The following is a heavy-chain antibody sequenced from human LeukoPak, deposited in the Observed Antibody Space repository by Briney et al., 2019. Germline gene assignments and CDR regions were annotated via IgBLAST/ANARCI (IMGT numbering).Heavy chain of an antibody. V-gene: IGHV1-69*13. J-gene: IGHJ5*02. CDR3: ARSRRGYGKGNSWFDP. D-gene: IGHD5-18*01. Sequence: ASVKVSCKASGGTFSSYAISWVRQAPGQGLEWMGGIIPIFGTANYAQKFQGRVTITADESTSTAYMELSSLRSEDTAVYYCARSRRGYGKGNSWFDPWGQGTLVTVSS. CDR2: IIPIFGTA. CDR1: GGTFSSYA.